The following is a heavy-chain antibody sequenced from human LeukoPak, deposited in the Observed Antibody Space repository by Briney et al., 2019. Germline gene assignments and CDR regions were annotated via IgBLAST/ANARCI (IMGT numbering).Heavy chain of an antibody. CDR2: INHSGST. J-gene: IGHJ5*02. CDR3: ARSLGYCSGGSCYKVYNWFDP. V-gene: IGHV4-34*01. D-gene: IGHD2-15*01. CDR1: GGSFSGYY. Sequence: PSETLSLTCAVYGGSFSGYYWSWIRQPPGKGLEWIGEINHSGSTNYNPSLKSRVTISVDTSKNQFSLKLSSVTAADTAVYYCARSLGYCSGGSCYKVYNWFDPWGQGTLVTVSS.